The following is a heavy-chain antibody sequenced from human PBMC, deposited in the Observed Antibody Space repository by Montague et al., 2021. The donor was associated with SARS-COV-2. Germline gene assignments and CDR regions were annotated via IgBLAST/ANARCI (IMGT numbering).Heavy chain of an antibody. CDR3: ARGRGPVVVPDAGPAGSGFDI. V-gene: IGHV4-34*01. CDR2: VNQSGTT. CDR1: GGSFSNYY. J-gene: IGHJ3*02. D-gene: IGHD2-2*01. Sequence: SETLSLTCAISGGSFSNYYWSWIRQPPGKGLEWIGEVNQSGTTIYNPSVKSGVTISEDTSKNQFYLRLNSVTAADTAVYYCARGRGPVVVPDAGPAGSGFDIWGQGTMVTVSS.